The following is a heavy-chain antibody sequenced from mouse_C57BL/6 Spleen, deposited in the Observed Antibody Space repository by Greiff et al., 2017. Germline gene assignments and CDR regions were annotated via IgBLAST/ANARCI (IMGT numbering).Heavy chain of an antibody. D-gene: IGHD2-3*01. CDR3: ARGEIYDGYPGAMDY. CDR1: GFTFSDYG. V-gene: IGHV5-17*01. J-gene: IGHJ4*01. CDR2: ISSGSSTI. Sequence: DVKLVESGGGLVKPGGSLKLSCAASGFTFSDYGMHWVRQAPEKGLEWVAYISSGSSTIYYADTVKGRFTISRDNAKNTLFLQMTSLRSEDTAMYYCARGEIYDGYPGAMDYWGQGTSVTVSS.